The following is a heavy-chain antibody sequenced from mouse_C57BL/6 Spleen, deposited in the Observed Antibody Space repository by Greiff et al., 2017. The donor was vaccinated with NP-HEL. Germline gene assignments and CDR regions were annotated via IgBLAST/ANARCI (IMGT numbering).Heavy chain of an antibody. CDR3: ARETGLH. Sequence: DVMLVESGGGLVKPGGSLKLSCAASGFTFSSYAMSWVRQTPEKRLEWVATISDGGSYTYYPDNVKGRFTISRDNAKNNLYLQMSHLKSEDTAMYYCARETGLHWGQGTSVTVSS. CDR2: ISDGGSYT. V-gene: IGHV5-4*01. J-gene: IGHJ4*01. D-gene: IGHD4-1*01. CDR1: GFTFSSYA.